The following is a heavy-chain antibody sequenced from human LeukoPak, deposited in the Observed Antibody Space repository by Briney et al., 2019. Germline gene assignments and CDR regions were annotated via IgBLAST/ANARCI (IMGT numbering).Heavy chain of an antibody. CDR2: VDPEDGET. CDR1: GYTFTGYY. J-gene: IGHJ4*02. CDR3: ATLLAPHTLFDY. Sequence: EASVKVSCKASGYTFTGYYMHWVQQAPGKGLEWMGLVDPEDGETIYAEKFQGRVTITADTSTDTAYMELSSLRSEDTAVYYCATLLAPHTLFDYWGQGTLVTVSS. V-gene: IGHV1-69-2*01.